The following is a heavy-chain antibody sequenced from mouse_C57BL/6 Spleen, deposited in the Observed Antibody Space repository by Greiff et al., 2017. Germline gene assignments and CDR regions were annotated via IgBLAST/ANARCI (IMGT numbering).Heavy chain of an antibody. D-gene: IGHD1-1*01. CDR2: IHPNSGST. CDR3: ARDYGSSYPAWFAY. J-gene: IGHJ3*01. CDR1: GYTFTSYW. Sequence: QVQLQRSGAELVKPGASVKLSCKASGYTFTSYWMHWVKQRPGQGLEWIGMIHPNSGSTNYNEKFKSKATLTVDKSSSTAYMQLSSLTSEDSAVYYCARDYGSSYPAWFAYWGQGTLVTVSA. V-gene: IGHV1-64*01.